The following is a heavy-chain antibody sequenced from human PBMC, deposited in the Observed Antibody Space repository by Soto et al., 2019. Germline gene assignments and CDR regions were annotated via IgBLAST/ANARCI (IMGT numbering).Heavy chain of an antibody. Sequence: KLSETLSLTCSVSGGSITSGHHYWCWIRQHPGKGLEWIGYISYRGSTYYNPSITSRLTISVDTSNNQFSLNLRSVTAADAAVYCCARVTLESDCYNCWFDAWGQGTLVTVSS. D-gene: IGHD2-21*01. J-gene: IGHJ5*02. V-gene: IGHV4-31*02. CDR3: ARVTLESDCYNCWFDA. CDR2: ISYRGST. CDR1: GGSITSGHHY.